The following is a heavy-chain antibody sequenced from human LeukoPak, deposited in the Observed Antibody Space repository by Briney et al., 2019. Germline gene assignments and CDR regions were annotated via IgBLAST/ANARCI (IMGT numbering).Heavy chain of an antibody. Sequence: SETLSLTCTVSGGSISSGSYYWGWIRQPPGKGLEWIGSIYYSGSTNYNPSLKSRVTISVDTSKNQFSLKLSSVTAADTAVYYCARHSVVVVPAAMGDAFDIWGQGTMVTVSS. J-gene: IGHJ3*02. D-gene: IGHD2-2*01. CDR1: GGSISSGSYY. CDR2: IYYSGST. CDR3: ARHSVVVVPAAMGDAFDI. V-gene: IGHV4-39*01.